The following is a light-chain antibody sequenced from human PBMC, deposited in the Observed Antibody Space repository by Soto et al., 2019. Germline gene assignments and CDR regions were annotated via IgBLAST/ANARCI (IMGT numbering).Light chain of an antibody. J-gene: IGLJ1*01. CDR1: SSDVGGSKY. Sequence: QSVLTQPASVSGSPGQSISISCTGSSSDVGGSKYVSWYQQYPGKAPKLMIYEVRYRPSGVSNRFSGSKSDNTASLTVSGLQAEDEADYYCSSKSSRGTLYVFGTGTKLTVL. CDR3: SSKSSRGTLYV. CDR2: EVR. V-gene: IGLV2-14*01.